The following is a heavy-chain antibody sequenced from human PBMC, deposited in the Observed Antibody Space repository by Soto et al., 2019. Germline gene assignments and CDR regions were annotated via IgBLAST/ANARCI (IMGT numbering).Heavy chain of an antibody. CDR3: ARHDRARTGYYHYALDV. J-gene: IGHJ6*02. D-gene: IGHD3-10*01. V-gene: IGHV1-69*13. CDR2: IIPIFGTA. CDR1: GGTFSSYA. Sequence: SVKVSCKASGGTFSSYAISWVRQAPGQGLEWMGGIIPIFGTANYAQKFQGRVTITADESTSTAYIELSSLKASDTAMYYCARHDRARTGYYHYALDVWGQGTTVTVSS.